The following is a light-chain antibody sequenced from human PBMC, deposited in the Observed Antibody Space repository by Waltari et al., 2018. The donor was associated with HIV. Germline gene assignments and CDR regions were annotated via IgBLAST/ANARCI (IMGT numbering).Light chain of an antibody. CDR2: WAS. J-gene: IGKJ4*01. CDR3: QQYYSTLALT. V-gene: IGKV4-1*01. CDR1: QSLLYTPANKNY. Sequence: DIVMTQSPASLAVSLGEGATINCKSTQSLLYTPANKNYLAWYQQKPGQPPNVLIYWASTRESGVPDRFSGSGSGTDFTLTINSLQAEDVAVYYCQQYYSTLALTFGGGTKVESK.